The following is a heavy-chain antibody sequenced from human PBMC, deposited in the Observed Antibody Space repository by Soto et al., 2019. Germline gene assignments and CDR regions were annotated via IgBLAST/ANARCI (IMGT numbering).Heavy chain of an antibody. CDR3: AKGGRQWLVTSDFNY. D-gene: IGHD6-19*01. V-gene: IGHV3-30*18. Sequence: VQLVESGGGVVQPGRSLRLSCAASGFTFSDYAMHWVRQAPGKGLEWVAVVSHDGRNTHYADSVEGRFTISRDSSKKTVSLEMTSLRAGDTVVYYCAKGGRQWLVTSDFNYWGQGALVTVSS. CDR1: GFTFSDYA. J-gene: IGHJ4*02. CDR2: VSHDGRNT.